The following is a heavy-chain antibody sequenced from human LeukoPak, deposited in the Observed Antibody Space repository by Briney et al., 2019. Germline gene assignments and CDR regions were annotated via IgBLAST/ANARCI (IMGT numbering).Heavy chain of an antibody. V-gene: IGHV4-59*01. CDR1: GGSISSYY. J-gene: IGHJ3*02. CDR2: IYYSGST. CDR3: ARDHYYDSSGYQADAFDI. Sequence: PSETLSLTCTVSGGSISSYYWSWIRQPPGKGLEWIGYIYYSGSTNYNPSLKSRVTISVDTSKNQFSLKLSSVTAADTAVYYCARDHYYDSSGYQADAFDIWGQGTMVTVSS. D-gene: IGHD3-22*01.